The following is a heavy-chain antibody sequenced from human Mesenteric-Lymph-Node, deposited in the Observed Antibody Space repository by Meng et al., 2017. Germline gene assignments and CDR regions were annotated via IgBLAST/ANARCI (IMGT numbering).Heavy chain of an antibody. Sequence: GESLKISCAVSGLSFSDYWMSWVRQAPGKGLEWVAVISYDGSNKYYADSVKGRFTISRDNSKNTLYLQMNSLRAEDTAVYYCARDHYRTMVRGVIRWRVNADYWGQGTLVTVSS. CDR3: ARDHYRTMVRGVIRWRVNADY. D-gene: IGHD3-10*01. J-gene: IGHJ4*02. CDR2: ISYDGSNK. CDR1: GLSFSDYW. V-gene: IGHV3-30*03.